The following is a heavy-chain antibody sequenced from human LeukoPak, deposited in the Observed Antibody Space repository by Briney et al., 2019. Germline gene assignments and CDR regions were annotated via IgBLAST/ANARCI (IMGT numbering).Heavy chain of an antibody. V-gene: IGHV3-30*04. D-gene: IGHD5-12*01. J-gene: IGHJ4*02. CDR1: GFTFSSYA. CDR3: ARARPSMWIDY. CDR2: ISYDGNDK. Sequence: GGSLRLSCAASGFTFSSYAMYWVRQAPGKGLEWVAVISYDGNDKFYADSVKGRFTISRDSSKNTLYLQMNSLRPEDTAVYYCARARPSMWIDYWGQGTLVTVSS.